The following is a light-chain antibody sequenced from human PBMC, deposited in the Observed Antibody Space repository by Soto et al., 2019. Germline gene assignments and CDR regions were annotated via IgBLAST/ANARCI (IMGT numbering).Light chain of an antibody. CDR3: QQSEITLWT. CDR2: AAS. CDR1: QSISSY. Sequence: DIQMTQSPSSLSASVGDRVTITCRASQSISSYLNWYQQKPWKAPKLLIYAASSLQSGVSSRFSGSGSGTDFTLTISSLQPEDFATYYCQQSEITLWTCGEGTKVAIK. J-gene: IGKJ1*01. V-gene: IGKV1-39*01.